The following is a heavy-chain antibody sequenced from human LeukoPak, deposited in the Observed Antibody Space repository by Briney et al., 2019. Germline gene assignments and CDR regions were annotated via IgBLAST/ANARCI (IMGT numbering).Heavy chain of an antibody. CDR3: ANHDRIAVAGTHY. J-gene: IGHJ4*02. CDR2: IKSNGRDI. Sequence: PGGSLRLSCAASGFTFSNYDMNWVRQAPGKGLEWISFIKSNGRDIYCADSVKGRFTISRDNSKNTLYLQMNSLRAEDTAVYYCANHDRIAVAGTHYWGQGTLVTVSS. D-gene: IGHD6-19*01. CDR1: GFTFSNYD. V-gene: IGHV3-48*01.